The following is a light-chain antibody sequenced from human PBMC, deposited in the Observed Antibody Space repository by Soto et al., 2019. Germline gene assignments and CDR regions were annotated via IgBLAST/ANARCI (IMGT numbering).Light chain of an antibody. J-gene: IGKJ1*01. CDR2: GAS. Sequence: EIVLTQSPATLSLSLVERATLSCRASQSVSSSYLAWFQQKPGQAPRLLIYGASTRATGIPARFSGRGSGTEFTLTISSLQSEDLAVYYCQQYNVWPPWTFGRGTKV. CDR1: QSVSSSY. CDR3: QQYNVWPPWT. V-gene: IGKV3-15*01.